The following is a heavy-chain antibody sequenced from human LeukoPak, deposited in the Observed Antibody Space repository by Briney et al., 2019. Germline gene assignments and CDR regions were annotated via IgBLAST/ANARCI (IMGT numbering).Heavy chain of an antibody. V-gene: IGHV1-69*01. CDR3: ARDSGDSSGYYYPYFDY. CDR2: IIPIFGTA. CDR1: GGTFSSYA. D-gene: IGHD3-22*01. Sequence: ASVKVSCKASGGTFSSYAISWVRQAPGQGLEWMGGIIPIFGTANYAQKFQGRVTITADESTSTAYMELSSLRSEDTAVYYCARDSGDSSGYYYPYFDYWCQGTLVTVSS. J-gene: IGHJ4*02.